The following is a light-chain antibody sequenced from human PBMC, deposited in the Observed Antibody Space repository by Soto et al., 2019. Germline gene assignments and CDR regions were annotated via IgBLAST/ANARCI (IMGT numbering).Light chain of an antibody. V-gene: IGLV2-14*01. CDR3: GSYSSTDTPFV. J-gene: IGLJ1*01. CDR1: STDVGGYNY. Sequence: VLAQPSSVSGSPGQSITISCTGTSTDVGGYNYVSWYQHHSGKAPKLLIYEVTNRPSGISDRFSGSKSVNTAPLTISGLQAEDESDYYCGSYSSTDTPFVFGTGTKVTVL. CDR2: EVT.